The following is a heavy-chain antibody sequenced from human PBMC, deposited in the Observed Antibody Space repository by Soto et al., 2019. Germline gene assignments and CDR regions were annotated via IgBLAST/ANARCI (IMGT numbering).Heavy chain of an antibody. CDR2: ISYDGSNK. Sequence: GGSLRLSCAASGFTFSSYGMHWVRQAPGKGLEWVAVISYDGSNKYYADSVKGRFTISRDNSKNTLYLQMNSLRAEDTAVYYCAKFTLAYCGGDCPDNWFDPWGQGTLVTVSS. J-gene: IGHJ5*02. CDR3: AKFTLAYCGGDCPDNWFDP. D-gene: IGHD2-21*02. V-gene: IGHV3-30*18. CDR1: GFTFSSYG.